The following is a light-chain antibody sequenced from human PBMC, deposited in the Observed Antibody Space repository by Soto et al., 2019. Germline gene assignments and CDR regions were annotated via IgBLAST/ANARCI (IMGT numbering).Light chain of an antibody. CDR1: QSISEY. J-gene: IGKJ1*01. CDR2: AAS. V-gene: IGKV1-39*01. CDR3: QQSYSAPWT. Sequence: DIQMTQSPSSLSASVGDTVTFTCRASQSISEYLNWYQQKPGKAPRPLIYAASNLDNGVPSRFSGSGSGTTFTLTIRSLQPEDFATYYCQQSYSAPWTFGQGTKVDIK.